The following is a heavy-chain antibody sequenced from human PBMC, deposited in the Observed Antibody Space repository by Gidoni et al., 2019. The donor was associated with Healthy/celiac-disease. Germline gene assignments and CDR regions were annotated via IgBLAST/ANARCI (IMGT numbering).Heavy chain of an antibody. J-gene: IGHJ4*02. Sequence: QVQLVQSGAELNKPGASVNVSCKASGYTFTSYYMPWVRLAPGQGLEWMGIINSRGGSTRYEQKFQVRVTMTRDTSTSTVYMELSSLRSEDTAVYDCARGGYADPNDYWGQGTLVTVSS. D-gene: IGHD2-8*01. CDR2: INSRGGST. CDR1: GYTFTSYY. V-gene: IGHV1-46*03. CDR3: ARGGYADPNDY.